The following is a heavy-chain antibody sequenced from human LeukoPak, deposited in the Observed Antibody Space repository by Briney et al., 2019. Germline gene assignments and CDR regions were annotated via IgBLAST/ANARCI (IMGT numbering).Heavy chain of an antibody. CDR1: GGSISNYY. J-gene: IGHJ3*02. D-gene: IGHD6-13*01. Sequence: SETLSLTCTVSGGSISNYYWSWIRQPPGKGLEWIGSIYYSGSSYYNPSLKSRVTISVDKSKNQFSLKLSSVTAADTAVYYCARDLYSSRTNDAFVIWGRGTMVTVSS. V-gene: IGHV4-59*12. CDR2: IYYSGSS. CDR3: ARDLYSSRTNDAFVI.